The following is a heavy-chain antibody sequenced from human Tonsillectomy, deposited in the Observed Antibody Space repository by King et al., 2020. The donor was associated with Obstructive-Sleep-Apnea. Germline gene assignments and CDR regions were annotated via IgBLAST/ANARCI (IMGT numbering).Heavy chain of an antibody. CDR2: IYYSGST. CDR1: GGSISSSSYY. V-gene: IGHV4-39*07. J-gene: IGHJ3*02. D-gene: IGHD2-2*01. CDR3: ARRGTTQDYCGSTCFAFDI. Sequence: QLQESGPGLVKPSETLSLTCTVSGGSISSSSYYWGWIRQPPGKGLEWIGSIYYSGSTYYNPSLKSRVTISVDTSKNQFSLKLRSVTAPDTAVYYCARRGTTQDYCGSTCFAFDIWGQGTMVTVSS.